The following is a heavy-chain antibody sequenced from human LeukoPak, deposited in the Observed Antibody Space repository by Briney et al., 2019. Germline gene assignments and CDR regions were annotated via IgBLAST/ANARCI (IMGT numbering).Heavy chain of an antibody. CDR1: GGSFSGYY. J-gene: IGHJ4*02. CDR3: AREKWGYSGYHSIGIDY. CDR2: INHSGST. Sequence: SETLSLTCAVYGGSFSGYYWSWIRQPPGKGLEWIGEINHSGSTNYNPSLKSRVTISVDTSKNQFSLKLSSVTAADTAVYYCAREKWGYSGYHSIGIDYWGQGTLVTVSS. V-gene: IGHV4-34*01. D-gene: IGHD5-12*01.